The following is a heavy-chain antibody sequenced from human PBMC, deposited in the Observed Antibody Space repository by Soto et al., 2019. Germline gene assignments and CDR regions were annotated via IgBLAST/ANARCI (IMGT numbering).Heavy chain of an antibody. V-gene: IGHV3-23*01. CDR3: AKDLSGDSYYYYGMDV. D-gene: IGHD7-27*01. CDR2: ISGSGGST. CDR1: GFTFSSYA. Sequence: GESLKISCAASGFTFSSYAMSWVRQAPGKGLEWVSAISGSGGSTYYADSVKGRFTISRDNSKNTLYLQMNSLRAEDTAVYYCAKDLSGDSYYYYGMDVWGQGTTVTVSS. J-gene: IGHJ6*02.